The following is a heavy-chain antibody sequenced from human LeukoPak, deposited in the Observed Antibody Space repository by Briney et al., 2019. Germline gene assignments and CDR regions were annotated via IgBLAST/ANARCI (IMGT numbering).Heavy chain of an antibody. CDR1: GGSFSGYY. Sequence: SETLSLTCAVYGGSFSGYYWSWIRQPPGKGLEWIGSIYYSGSTYYNPSLKSRVTISVDTSKNQFSLKLSSVTAADTAVYYCARQGRYFDWLEPIDYWGQGTLVTVSS. CDR3: ARQGRYFDWLEPIDY. V-gene: IGHV4-34*01. D-gene: IGHD3-9*01. CDR2: IYYSGST. J-gene: IGHJ4*02.